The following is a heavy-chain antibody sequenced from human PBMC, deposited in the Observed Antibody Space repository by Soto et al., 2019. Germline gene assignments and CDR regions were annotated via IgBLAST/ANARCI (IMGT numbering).Heavy chain of an antibody. V-gene: IGHV4-4*02. CDR3: ARKGCISTSCYRRGGLPGWFDP. D-gene: IGHD2-2*01. CDR2: IYHSGST. Sequence: PSETLSLTCAVSGGSISSSNWWSWVRQPPGKGLEWIGEIYHSGSTNYNPSLKSRVTISVDKSKNQFSLKLSSVTAADTAVYYCARKGCISTSCYRRGGLPGWFDPWGQGTLVTVSS. J-gene: IGHJ5*02. CDR1: GGSISSSNW.